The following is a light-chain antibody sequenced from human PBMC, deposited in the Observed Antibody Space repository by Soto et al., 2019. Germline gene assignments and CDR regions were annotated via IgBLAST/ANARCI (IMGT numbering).Light chain of an antibody. V-gene: IGLV2-14*01. CDR1: SSDIVGYNY. Sequence: QSALTQPASVSGCPGQSITISCTGTSSDIVGYNYVSWYQQHPGKAPKLMIYEVSNRPSGVSNRFSGSKSGNTASLTISGLQAEDEADYYCSSYTSSSTLVFGTGTKVTVL. J-gene: IGLJ1*01. CDR2: EVS. CDR3: SSYTSSSTLV.